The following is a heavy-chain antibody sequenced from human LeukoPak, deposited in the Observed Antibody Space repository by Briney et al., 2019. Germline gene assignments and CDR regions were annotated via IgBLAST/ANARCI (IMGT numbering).Heavy chain of an antibody. CDR2: IYSGGST. V-gene: IGHV3-66*01. D-gene: IGHD5-24*01. CDR1: GFTVSSNY. CDR3: ARDLSATEMARTEYYFDY. Sequence: GGSLRLSCAASGFTVSSNYMSWVRQAPGKGLEWVSVIYSGGSTYYADSVKGRFTISRDNAKNSLYLQMNSLRAEDTAVYYCARDLSATEMARTEYYFDYWGQGTLVTVSS. J-gene: IGHJ4*02.